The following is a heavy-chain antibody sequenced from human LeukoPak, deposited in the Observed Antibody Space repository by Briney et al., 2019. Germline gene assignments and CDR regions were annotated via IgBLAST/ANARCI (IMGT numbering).Heavy chain of an antibody. V-gene: IGHV3-23*01. CDR3: AKTLGITMVRGVIVAWFDP. CDR2: ISGSGGST. Sequence: GGSLRLSCAASGFTFSSYAMSWVRQAPGKGLEWVSAISGSGGSTYYADSVKGRFTISRDNSKNTLYLQMNSLRAEDTAVYYCAKTLGITMVRGVIVAWFDPWGQGALVTVSS. J-gene: IGHJ5*02. CDR1: GFTFSSYA. D-gene: IGHD3-10*01.